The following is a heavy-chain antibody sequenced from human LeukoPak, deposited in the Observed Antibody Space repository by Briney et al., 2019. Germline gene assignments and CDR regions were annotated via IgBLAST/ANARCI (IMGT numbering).Heavy chain of an antibody. CDR1: GDSISTYY. V-gene: IGHV4-59*01. J-gene: IGHJ3*02. Sequence: SETLSLTCTVSGDSISTYYWSWIRQPPGKGLEWIAYIHYRGSTTYNPSLRSRVTISVDTSRNQFSLKLSSVTAADTAVYYCARSRGGYSYEHGAFEIWGQGTMVTVSS. CDR2: IHYRGST. CDR3: ARSRGGYSYEHGAFEI. D-gene: IGHD5-24*01.